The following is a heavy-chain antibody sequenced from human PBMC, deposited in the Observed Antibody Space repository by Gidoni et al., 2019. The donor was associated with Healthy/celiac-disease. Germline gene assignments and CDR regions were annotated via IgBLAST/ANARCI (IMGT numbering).Heavy chain of an antibody. V-gene: IGHV4-4*07. D-gene: IGHD6-13*01. J-gene: IGHJ5*02. CDR2: IYTSGST. CDR3: ARGGIAAAGTWFDP. Sequence: QVQLQESGPGLVQPSETLSLTCTVSGGPISSYYWSWIRQPAGKGLEWIGRIYTSGSTNYNPSLKSRVTMSVDTSKNQFSLKLSSVTAADTAVYYCARGGIAAAGTWFDPWGQGTLVTVSS. CDR1: GGPISSYY.